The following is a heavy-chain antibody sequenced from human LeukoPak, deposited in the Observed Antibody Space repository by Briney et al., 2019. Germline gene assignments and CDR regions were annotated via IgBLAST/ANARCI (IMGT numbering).Heavy chain of an antibody. D-gene: IGHD3-10*01. CDR1: GYTFTGYY. CDR3: AREYYYGSGNYYNRIDY. J-gene: IGHJ4*02. CDR2: INPNSGGT. V-gene: IGHV1-2*02. Sequence: ASVKVSCKTSGYTFTGYYMHWVRQAPGQGLEWMGWINPNSGGTNYAQKFQGRVTMTRDTSISTAYMVLNRLRSDDTAVYYCAREYYYGSGNYYNRIDYWGQGTLVTVSS.